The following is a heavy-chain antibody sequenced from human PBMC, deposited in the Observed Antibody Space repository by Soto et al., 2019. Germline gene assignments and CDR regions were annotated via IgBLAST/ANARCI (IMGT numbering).Heavy chain of an antibody. CDR2: ISGSGGST. J-gene: IGHJ4*02. CDR3: PNPQGYSSGWYYFDY. D-gene: IGHD6-19*01. Sequence: GGSLRLSCAASGFTVSSYAMSWVRQAPGKGLEWVSAISGSGGSTFYADSVKGRFTISRDNSKNTLYLQMNSLRAEDTAVYYCPNPQGYSSGWYYFDYWGQRTLVTVSS. CDR1: GFTVSSYA. V-gene: IGHV3-23*01.